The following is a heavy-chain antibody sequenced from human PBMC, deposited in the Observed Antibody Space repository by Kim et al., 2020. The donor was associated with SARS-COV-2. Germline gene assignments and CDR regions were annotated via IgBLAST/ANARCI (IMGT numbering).Heavy chain of an antibody. J-gene: IGHJ4*02. V-gene: IGHV3-21*01. CDR3: AREAAPYRSQFDD. CDR2: ISSSSSYI. Sequence: GGSLRLSCAASGFTFSSYSMNWVRQAPGKGLEWVSSISSSSSYIYYADSVKGRCTISRDNAKNSLYLQMNSLRAEDTAVYYCAREAAPYRSQFDDWGQGTLVTVSS. D-gene: IGHD6-19*01. CDR1: GFTFSSYS.